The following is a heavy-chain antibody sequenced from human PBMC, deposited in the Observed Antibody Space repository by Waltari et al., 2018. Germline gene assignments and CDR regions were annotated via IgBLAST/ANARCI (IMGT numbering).Heavy chain of an antibody. CDR2: IYSRGST. CDR3: ARDAYCSSTSCYFGDAFDI. J-gene: IGHJ3*02. CDR1: GGSISSYY. V-gene: IGHV4-4*07. Sequence: QVQLQEAGPGLVKPSETLSLTCTVSGGSISSYYWSWIRQPAGKGLEWIGRIYSRGSTNYTPSLKSRVTMSVDTAKTQFSLKLSSVTAADTAVYYCARDAYCSSTSCYFGDAFDIWGQGTMVTVSS. D-gene: IGHD2-2*01.